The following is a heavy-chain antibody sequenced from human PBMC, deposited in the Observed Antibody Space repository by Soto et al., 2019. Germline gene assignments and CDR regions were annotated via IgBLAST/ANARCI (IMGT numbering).Heavy chain of an antibody. J-gene: IGHJ4*02. Sequence: SVKVSWKASGGTFSSYAISWVRQAPGQGLEWMGGIIPIFGTANYAQKFQGRVTITADKSTSTAYMELSSLRSEDTAVYYCASVGYYDSSGYPYYFDYWGQGTLVTVSS. D-gene: IGHD3-22*01. CDR2: IIPIFGTA. CDR1: GGTFSSYA. CDR3: ASVGYYDSSGYPYYFDY. V-gene: IGHV1-69*06.